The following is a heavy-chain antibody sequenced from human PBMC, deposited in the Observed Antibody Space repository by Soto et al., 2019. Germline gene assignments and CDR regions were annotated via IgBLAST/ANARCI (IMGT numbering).Heavy chain of an antibody. CDR3: ARGGLAGTSYCYYYYMDV. CDR2: INPNSGGP. V-gene: IGHV1-2*04. J-gene: IGHJ6*03. D-gene: IGHD1-1*01. Sequence: ASVKDSCKASGYTFTGYYMHWVRQAPGQGLEWMGWINPNSGGPNYAQKFQGWITMTRDTSISKAYMDLSRLRSDDPAVYDCARGGLAGTSYCYYYYMDVWGQGTTVTVSS. CDR1: GYTFTGYY.